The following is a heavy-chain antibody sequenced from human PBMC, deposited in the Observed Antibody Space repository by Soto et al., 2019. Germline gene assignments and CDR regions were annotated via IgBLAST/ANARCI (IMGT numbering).Heavy chain of an antibody. V-gene: IGHV3-23*01. D-gene: IGHD6-13*01. Sequence: GGSLRLSCAASGFTFSSYAMSWVRQAPGKGLEWVSAISGSGGSTYYADSVKGRFTISRDNSKNTLYLQMNSLRAEDTAVYYCAKGRSSSSWPKQNYYYYYMDVWGKGTTVTVSS. CDR3: AKGRSSSSWPKQNYYYYYMDV. CDR2: ISGSGGST. J-gene: IGHJ6*03. CDR1: GFTFSSYA.